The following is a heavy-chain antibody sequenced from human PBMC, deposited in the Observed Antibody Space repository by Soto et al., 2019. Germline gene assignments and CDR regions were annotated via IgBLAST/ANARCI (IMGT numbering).Heavy chain of an antibody. D-gene: IGHD3-16*02. CDR2: IYYSGST. J-gene: IGHJ4*02. CDR3: AREAPYYDYVWGSYRQFDY. V-gene: IGHV4-59*01. CDR1: GGSISSYY. Sequence: TSETLSLTYTVSGGSISSYYWSWIRQPPGKGLEWIGYIYYSGSTNYNPSLKSRVTISVDTPKNQFSLKLSSVTAADTAVYYCAREAPYYDYVWGSYRQFDYWGQGTLVTVSS.